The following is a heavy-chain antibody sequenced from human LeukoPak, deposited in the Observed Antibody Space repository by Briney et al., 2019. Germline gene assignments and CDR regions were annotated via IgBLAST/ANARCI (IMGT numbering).Heavy chain of an antibody. D-gene: IGHD1-26*01. CDR2: IKQVGSEK. J-gene: IGHJ3*02. Sequence: PGGSLRLYCAASGFTFSHYWMTWVGQGPGQGLEWVANIKQVGSEKYYVDSVKGRFTISRDNAKHSLYLQMNSLRAEDTAVYYCARDTTTSGIVGATKDSAFDIWGQGTMVTVSS. V-gene: IGHV3-7*01. CDR3: ARDTTTSGIVGATKDSAFDI. CDR1: GFTFSHYW.